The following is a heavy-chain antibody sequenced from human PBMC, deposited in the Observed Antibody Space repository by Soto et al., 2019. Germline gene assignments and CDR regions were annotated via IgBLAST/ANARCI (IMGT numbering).Heavy chain of an antibody. D-gene: IGHD6-19*01. Sequence: QVQLVQSGAEVKKPGASVKVSCKASGYSFSNFGISWVRQAPGQGLEWMGWISTYNGHTTYAQKLQGRVTMTTDTSTNTAYMELRSLRSDDTAVYYCASDWGQQWLAYGLDVWGLGTTVTVSS. CDR2: ISTYNGHT. V-gene: IGHV1-18*01. CDR3: ASDWGQQWLAYGLDV. J-gene: IGHJ6*02. CDR1: GYSFSNFG.